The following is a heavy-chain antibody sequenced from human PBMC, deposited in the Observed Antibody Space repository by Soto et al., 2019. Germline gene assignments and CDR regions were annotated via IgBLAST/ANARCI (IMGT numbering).Heavy chain of an antibody. J-gene: IGHJ4*02. D-gene: IGHD5-12*01. Sequence: SETLSLTCTVSGGSVNSYGYYWTWIRQSPGKGLEWIGYIYYSGSTYYNPSLKSRVTISVDTSKNQFSLKLSSVTAADTAVYYCARASGRDGYNRTFDYWGQGTLVTVSS. CDR3: ARASGRDGYNRTFDY. CDR2: IYYSGST. V-gene: IGHV4-31*03. CDR1: GGSVNSYGYY.